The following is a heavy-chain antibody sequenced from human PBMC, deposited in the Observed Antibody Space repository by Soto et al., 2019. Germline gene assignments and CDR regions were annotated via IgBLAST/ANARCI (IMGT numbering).Heavy chain of an antibody. D-gene: IGHD3-22*01. CDR3: AKSDQGLLLSGDAFDI. Sequence: GGSLRLSCAASGFTFDDYAMHWVRQAPGKGLEWVSGISWNSGSIGYADSVKGRFTISRDNAKNSLYLQMNSLRAEDTALYYCAKSDQGLLLSGDAFDIWGQGTMVTVSS. CDR2: ISWNSGSI. V-gene: IGHV3-9*01. J-gene: IGHJ3*02. CDR1: GFTFDDYA.